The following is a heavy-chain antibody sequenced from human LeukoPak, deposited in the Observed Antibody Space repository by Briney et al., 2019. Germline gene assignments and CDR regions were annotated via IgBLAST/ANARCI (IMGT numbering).Heavy chain of an antibody. CDR3: ARDEAGREMPTGP. V-gene: IGHV3-64*02. J-gene: IGHJ5*02. CDR2: ISSNGGST. CDR1: GFTFSRYA. Sequence: PGGSLRLSCSASGFTFSRYAMHWVRQAPGKGLEYVSAISSNGGSTYYADSVKGRFTISRDNSKNTLYLQMGSLRAEDMAVYSCARDEAGREMPTGPWGQGTLVTVSS. D-gene: IGHD5-24*01.